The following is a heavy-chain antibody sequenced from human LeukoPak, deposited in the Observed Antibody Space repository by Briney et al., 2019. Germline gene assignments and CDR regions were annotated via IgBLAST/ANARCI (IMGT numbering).Heavy chain of an antibody. Sequence: PSQTLSLTCTVSGGSISSGGYDWSWIRQHPGKGLEWVGYIYYSGSTYYNPSLKSRVTISVDTSKNQFSLKLSSVTAADTAVYYCARGVVPAAIWDYYFDYWGQGTLVTVSS. D-gene: IGHD2-2*02. J-gene: IGHJ4*02. CDR3: ARGVVPAAIWDYYFDY. V-gene: IGHV4-31*03. CDR2: IYYSGST. CDR1: GGSISSGGYD.